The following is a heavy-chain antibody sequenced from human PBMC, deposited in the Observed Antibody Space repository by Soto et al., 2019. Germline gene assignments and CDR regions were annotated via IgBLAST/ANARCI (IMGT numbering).Heavy chain of an antibody. V-gene: IGHV1-2*02. J-gene: IGHJ2*01. CDR1: GYTFTGYY. D-gene: IGHD2-15*01. CDR3: ASTPYGTVVDAWYFDL. Sequence: GASVKVSCKASGYTFTGYYMHWVRQAPGQGLEWMGWINPNSGGTNYAQKFQGRVTMTRDTSISTAYMELSRLRSDDTAVYYCASTPYGTVVDAWYFDLWGRGTLVTVSS. CDR2: INPNSGGT.